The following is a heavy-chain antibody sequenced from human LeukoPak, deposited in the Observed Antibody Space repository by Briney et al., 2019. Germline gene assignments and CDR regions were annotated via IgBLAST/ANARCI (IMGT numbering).Heavy chain of an antibody. D-gene: IGHD3-22*01. CDR1: GFTLDDYA. J-gene: IGHJ4*02. Sequence: PGRSLRLSSAAYGFTLDDYAMHWDRQAPGKGLEWVSGIRWNRGSIGYADSVKGRFTISRDTAKHSLYMQMNSLRAEDMALNYCAKVGGSGYEVDYWGQGTLVTVSS. CDR2: IRWNRGSI. V-gene: IGHV3-9*03. CDR3: AKVGGSGYEVDY.